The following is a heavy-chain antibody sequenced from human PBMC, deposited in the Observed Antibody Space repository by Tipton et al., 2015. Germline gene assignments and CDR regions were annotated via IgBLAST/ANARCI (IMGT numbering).Heavy chain of an antibody. Sequence: TLSLTCTASGGSVSSGSYYWGWIRQPPGKGLEYIGYIFYSGDTNYNPSLKSRVSMSVDTSKNQISLTLTSVTAADTAVYYCARHKDSGTYPLDYWGQGTLVTVSS. D-gene: IGHD3-10*01. CDR1: GGSVSSGSYY. CDR3: ARHKDSGTYPLDY. J-gene: IGHJ4*02. V-gene: IGHV4-61*01. CDR2: IFYSGDT.